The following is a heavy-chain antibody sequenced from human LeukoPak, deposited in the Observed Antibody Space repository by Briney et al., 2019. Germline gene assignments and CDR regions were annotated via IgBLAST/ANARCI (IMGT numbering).Heavy chain of an antibody. Sequence: GGSLRLSCAASGFTFSSYAMYWVRQAPDKGLEWVALISKDGSNEDHADSVKGRFTISRDNSRTTLYLQMSSLRPEDTAVYYCAREAYYGSGRSRQPSPVWGQGTLVTVSS. CDR1: GFTFSSYA. J-gene: IGHJ4*02. CDR3: AREAYYGSGRSRQPSPV. D-gene: IGHD3-10*01. V-gene: IGHV3-30*15. CDR2: ISKDGSNE.